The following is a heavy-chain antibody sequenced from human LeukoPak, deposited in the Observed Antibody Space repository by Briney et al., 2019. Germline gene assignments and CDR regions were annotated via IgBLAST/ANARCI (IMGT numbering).Heavy chain of an antibody. Sequence: GASVKVSCKASGYTFTGYLILWVRQAPGQGLEWMGYIHPNTAGTSYAQNFQGRVSMTRDTSISTAYMDLSGLRSDDTAAYFCARASYSNNAHFYFFDNWGQGTLVTVSS. CDR3: ARASYSNNAHFYFFDN. J-gene: IGHJ4*02. CDR2: IHPNTAGT. D-gene: IGHD2-8*01. CDR1: GYTFTGYL. V-gene: IGHV1-2*02.